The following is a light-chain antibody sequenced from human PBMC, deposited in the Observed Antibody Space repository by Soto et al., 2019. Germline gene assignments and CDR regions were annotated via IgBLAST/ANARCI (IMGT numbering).Light chain of an antibody. Sequence: QSALTQPRSVSGSPGQSVTISCTGTSSDVGGYNYVSWYQQHPGKAPKLMIYDVSKRPSGVPDRFSGSKSGNTASLTISGLQAEDEADYYCCSYAGSYPPRDVFGTGTKLTVL. CDR3: CSYAGSYPPRDV. CDR1: SSDVGGYNY. J-gene: IGLJ1*01. CDR2: DVS. V-gene: IGLV2-11*01.